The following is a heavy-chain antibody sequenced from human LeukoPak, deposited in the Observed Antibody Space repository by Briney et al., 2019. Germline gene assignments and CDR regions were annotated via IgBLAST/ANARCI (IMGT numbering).Heavy chain of an antibody. CDR2: IYYSGST. Sequence: SETLSLTCTVSGGSISSYYWSWIRQPAGKGLEWIGYIYYSGSTNYNPSLKSRVTISVDTSKNQFSLKLSSVTAADTAVYYCARQTYYGFWSGPWYFDYWGQGTLVTVSS. D-gene: IGHD3-3*01. J-gene: IGHJ4*02. CDR1: GGSISSYY. V-gene: IGHV4-59*08. CDR3: ARQTYYGFWSGPWYFDY.